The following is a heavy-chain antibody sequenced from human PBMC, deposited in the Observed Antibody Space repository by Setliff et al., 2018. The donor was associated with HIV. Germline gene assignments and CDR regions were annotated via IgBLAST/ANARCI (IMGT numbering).Heavy chain of an antibody. D-gene: IGHD3-22*01. CDR2: IKEDGSEK. J-gene: IGHJ6*02. CDR1: GFTLSTYW. CDR3: ARDYHAFRMIVVVDNYYGMDV. Sequence: GGSLRLSCAVSGFTLSTYWLSWVRQAPGKGLEWVASIKEDGSEKYYVDSVKGRFTISRDNAKKTLYLQMNSLRAEDTAVYYCARDYHAFRMIVVVDNYYGMDVWGQGTTVTVSS. V-gene: IGHV3-7*01.